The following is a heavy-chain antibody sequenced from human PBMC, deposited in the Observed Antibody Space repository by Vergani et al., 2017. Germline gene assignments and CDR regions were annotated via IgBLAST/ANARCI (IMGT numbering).Heavy chain of an antibody. CDR3: ARVEVSYYDSSGLYYFDY. V-gene: IGHV1-2*02. Sequence: QVQLVQSGAEVKKPGASVKVSCKASGYTFTGYYMHWVRQAPGQGLEWMGWINPNSGGTNYAQKFQGRVTMTRDTSISTAYMGLSRLRSDDTAVYYCARVEVSYYDSSGLYYFDYWGQGTLVTVSS. CDR2: INPNSGGT. CDR1: GYTFTGYY. D-gene: IGHD3-22*01. J-gene: IGHJ4*02.